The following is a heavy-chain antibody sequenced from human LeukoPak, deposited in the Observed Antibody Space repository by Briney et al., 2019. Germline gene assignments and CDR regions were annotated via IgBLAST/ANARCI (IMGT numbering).Heavy chain of an antibody. J-gene: IGHJ4*02. CDR2: MHPDGVT. D-gene: IGHD5-18*01. CDR3: AGGRGYIIDY. Sequence: GGSLRLSCAASGFTVSLNFMNWVRQAPGTGLEWVSIMHPDGVTHYSDSVKGRLTISRDDSNNILYLQMNGLRAEDTAVYSCAGGRGYIIDYWGQGTLVTVSS. V-gene: IGHV3-53*01. CDR1: GFTVSLNF.